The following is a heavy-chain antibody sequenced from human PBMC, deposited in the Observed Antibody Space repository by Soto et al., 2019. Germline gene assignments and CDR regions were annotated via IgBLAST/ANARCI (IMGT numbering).Heavy chain of an antibody. Sequence: GGSLRLSCAASGFTFSSYAMHWVRQAPGKGLVWLSVINYDGINKNYADSVKGRFTISRDNAKNTVYLQMNSLRADDTAVYYCARTYYYDSSADYWGQGTLVTVSS. J-gene: IGHJ4*02. CDR2: INYDGINK. D-gene: IGHD3-22*01. CDR3: ARTYYYDSSADY. V-gene: IGHV3-30*04. CDR1: GFTFSSYA.